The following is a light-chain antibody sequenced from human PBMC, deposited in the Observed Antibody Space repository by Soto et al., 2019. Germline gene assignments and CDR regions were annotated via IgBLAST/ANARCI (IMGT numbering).Light chain of an antibody. J-gene: IGKJ1*01. CDR3: QQYGNSPWT. Sequence: EILLTQSPGTLSLSPGERATLSCRASQSVSSSYLAWYQQRLGQAPRLLIYGASSRATGIPDRFSGSGSGTDFTLTITRLEPEDFAVYHCQQYGNSPWTFGQGTKVDI. CDR1: QSVSSSY. V-gene: IGKV3-20*01. CDR2: GAS.